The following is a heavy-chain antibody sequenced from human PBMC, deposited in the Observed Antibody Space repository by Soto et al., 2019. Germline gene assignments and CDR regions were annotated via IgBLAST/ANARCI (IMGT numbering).Heavy chain of an antibody. V-gene: IGHV1-69*08. CDR1: GSTFSSYT. CDR2: IIPILGPT. J-gene: IGHJ6*04. CDR3: ARDDVLCDGGRCYGVPLDV. Sequence: SVKVSFKASGSTFSSYTISWVRQAPGQGLEWMGRIIPILGPTYYADSVKGRFTISRDTSENTVHLQMDSLRAEDTAVYYCARDDVLCDGGRCYGVPLDVWGKGTTVTVSS. D-gene: IGHD2-15*01.